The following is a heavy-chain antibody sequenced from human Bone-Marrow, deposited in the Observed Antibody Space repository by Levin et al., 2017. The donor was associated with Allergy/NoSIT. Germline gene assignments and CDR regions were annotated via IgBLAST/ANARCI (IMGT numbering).Heavy chain of an antibody. CDR1: GFIFTDHY. CDR3: VRDFYAGGGAWYYDL. V-gene: IGHV3-72*01. J-gene: IGHJ2*01. D-gene: IGHD4-23*01. Sequence: PGGSLRLSCTVSGFIFTDHYMEWVRQAPGRGLEWVAVSRNRANKHTTEYAASVKGRFTVSRDDSENSLFLQMNSLRTEETAVYYCVRDFYAGGGAWYYDLWGRGTLVTVSS. CDR2: SRNRANKHTT.